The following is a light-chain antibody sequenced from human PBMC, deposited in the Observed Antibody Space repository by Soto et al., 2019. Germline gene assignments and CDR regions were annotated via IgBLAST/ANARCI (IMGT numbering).Light chain of an antibody. Sequence: EIVLTQSPVIVSLSPGERATLSCRASQTVDNFLAWYQLKPGKAPRLLIYDATKRASGIPVRFTGSGSGTDFTLTISRLEPEDFAVYYCQQYGSSPQTFGQGTRLEI. J-gene: IGKJ5*01. CDR1: QTVDNF. CDR2: DAT. CDR3: QQYGSSPQT. V-gene: IGKV3-20*01.